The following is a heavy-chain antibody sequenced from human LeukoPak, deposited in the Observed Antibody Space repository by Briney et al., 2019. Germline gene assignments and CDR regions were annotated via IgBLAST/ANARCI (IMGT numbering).Heavy chain of an antibody. CDR1: GFSFSAYW. D-gene: IGHD6-19*01. J-gene: IGHJ4*02. CDR3: VRGGSGCFDY. V-gene: IGHV3-74*01. CDR2: IRSDGRAT. Sequence: GGSLRLSCAASGFSFSAYWMHWIRQAPGKGLVWVSRIRSDGRATSYADSVKGRFTISRDNAKNMVYLQMNSLGVEDTAVYYCVRGGSGCFDYWGQGTLVTASS.